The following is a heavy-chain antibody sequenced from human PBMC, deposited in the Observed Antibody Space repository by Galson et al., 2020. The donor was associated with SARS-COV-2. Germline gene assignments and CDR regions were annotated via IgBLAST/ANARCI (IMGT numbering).Heavy chain of an antibody. CDR1: GGSISSDTSF. CDR3: ARVGQWLVPIT. J-gene: IGHJ5*02. Sequence: SETLSLTCTVSGGSISSDTSFWGWVRQPPGKGLEWIGSIFHTGTTYYTPSLKSRVTISVALSNNHFSMSLSSVTAADTAVYYCARVGQWLVPITWGQGTLVTVSS. CDR2: IFHTGTT. D-gene: IGHD6-19*01. V-gene: IGHV4-39*07.